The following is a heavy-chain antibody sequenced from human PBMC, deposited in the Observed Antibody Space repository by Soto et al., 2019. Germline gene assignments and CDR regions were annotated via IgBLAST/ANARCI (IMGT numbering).Heavy chain of an antibody. Sequence: ASVKVSCKASGYTFTSYYMRWVRQAPGQGLEWMGIINPSGGSTSYAQKFQGRVTMTRDTSTSTVYMELSSLRSEDTAVYYCARAVEMATTFDYWGQGTLVTVSS. CDR2: INPSGGST. J-gene: IGHJ4*02. D-gene: IGHD1-1*01. CDR3: ARAVEMATTFDY. V-gene: IGHV1-46*01. CDR1: GYTFTSYY.